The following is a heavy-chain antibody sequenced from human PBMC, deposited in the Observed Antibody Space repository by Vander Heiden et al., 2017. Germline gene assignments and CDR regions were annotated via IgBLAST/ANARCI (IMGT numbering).Heavy chain of an antibody. CDR2: MNPNSGNT. V-gene: IGHV1-8*01. CDR1: GYTFPSYD. J-gene: IGHJ6*02. Sequence: VQLVQSGAEVKKPGASVKVSCKASGYTFPSYDINWVRQATGQGLEWMGWMNPNSGNTGYAKKFQGRVTMTRNTSISTAYMELSSLRSEETAVYYCARGGSGGYGSYYYYGMDVWGQGTTVTVSS. D-gene: IGHD2-15*01. CDR3: ARGGSGGYGSYYYYGMDV.